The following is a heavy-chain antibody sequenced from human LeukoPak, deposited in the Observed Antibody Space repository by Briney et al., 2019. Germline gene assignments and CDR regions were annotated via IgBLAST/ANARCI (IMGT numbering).Heavy chain of an antibody. CDR3: AGRYCGGDCYPNYYMDV. CDR1: GFTFSSYA. D-gene: IGHD2-21*02. CDR2: INGSGGST. V-gene: IGHV3-23*01. Sequence: GGSLRLSCAASGFTFSSYAMSWVRQAPGKGLEWVSDINGSGGSTYYADSVKGRFTISRDNSKNSLYLQMNSLRAEDTAVYYCAGRYCGGDCYPNYYMDVWGKGTTVTVSS. J-gene: IGHJ6*03.